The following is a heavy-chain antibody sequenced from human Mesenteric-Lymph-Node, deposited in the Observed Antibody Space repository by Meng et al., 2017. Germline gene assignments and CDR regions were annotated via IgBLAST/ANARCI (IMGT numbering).Heavy chain of an antibody. Sequence: GESLKISCAASGFTFSSYAMHWVRQAPGKGLEWVAVISYDGSNKYYADSVKGRFTISRDNSKNTLYLQMNSLRAEDTAVYYCARGKQWLGRNYYYYGMDVWGQGTTVTVSS. J-gene: IGHJ6*02. D-gene: IGHD6-19*01. CDR2: ISYDGSNK. CDR3: ARGKQWLGRNYYYYGMDV. V-gene: IGHV3-30*01. CDR1: GFTFSSYA.